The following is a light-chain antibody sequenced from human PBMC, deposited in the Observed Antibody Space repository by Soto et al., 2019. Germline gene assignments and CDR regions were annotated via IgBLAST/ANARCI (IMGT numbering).Light chain of an antibody. CDR1: QSISSW. Sequence: DIQMTQSPSTLSASVGDRVTITCRASQSISSWLAWYQQKPGKAPKLLIYDASSLESGVPSRFSGSGSGTDFTLTISSLDPEDFAVYYCQQRSKWPLTFGGGTKVEIK. V-gene: IGKV1-5*01. CDR2: DAS. CDR3: QQRSKWPLT. J-gene: IGKJ4*01.